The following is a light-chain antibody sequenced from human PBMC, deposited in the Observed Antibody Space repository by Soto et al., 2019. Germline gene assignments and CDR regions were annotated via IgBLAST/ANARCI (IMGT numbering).Light chain of an antibody. CDR3: SSYTSTYIWV. Sequence: QSVLTQPPSVSAAPGQKVTISCSGSSSNIGNNYVSWYQQLPGTAPKLLIYDNNKRPSGIPDRFSGSKSGTSATLGITGLQTGDEADYYCSSYTSTYIWVFGGGTKLTVL. J-gene: IGLJ3*02. CDR2: DNN. CDR1: SSNIGNNY. V-gene: IGLV1-51*01.